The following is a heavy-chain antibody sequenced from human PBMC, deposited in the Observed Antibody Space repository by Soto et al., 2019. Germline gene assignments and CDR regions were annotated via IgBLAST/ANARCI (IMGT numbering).Heavy chain of an antibody. CDR3: ARDLVVVPAAISGGSDY. D-gene: IGHD2-2*02. V-gene: IGHV1-18*01. CDR1: GYTFTSYG. Sequence: QVQLVQSGAEVKKPGASVKVSCKASGYTFTSYGISWVRQAPGQRLEWMGWISAYNGNTNYAQKLQGRVTMTTDTSTSTAYMEPRSLRSDDTAVYYCARDLVVVPAAISGGSDYWGQGTLVTVSS. CDR2: ISAYNGNT. J-gene: IGHJ4*02.